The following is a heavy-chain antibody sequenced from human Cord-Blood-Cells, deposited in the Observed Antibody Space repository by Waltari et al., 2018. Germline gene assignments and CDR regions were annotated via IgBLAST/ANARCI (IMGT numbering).Heavy chain of an antibody. D-gene: IGHD6-13*01. Sequence: QVQLVQSGAEVKKPGASVKVSCQASGYTFTGYYMHWVRQAPGQGLEWMGWINPNSGGTNYAQKFQGRVTMTRDTSISTAYMELSRLRSDDTAVYYCARVQAAAGRRFAFDIWGQGTMVTVSS. CDR1: GYTFTGYY. CDR3: ARVQAAAGRRFAFDI. V-gene: IGHV1-2*02. CDR2: INPNSGGT. J-gene: IGHJ3*02.